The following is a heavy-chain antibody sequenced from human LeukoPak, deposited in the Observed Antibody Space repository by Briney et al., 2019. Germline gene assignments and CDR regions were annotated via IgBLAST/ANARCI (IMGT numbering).Heavy chain of an antibody. V-gene: IGHV3-74*01. CDR1: GFTFSSYK. D-gene: IGHD3-3*01. CDR2: ISSDGSST. J-gene: IGHJ4*02. CDR3: ARDYDFWSGYPSYFDY. Sequence: PGGSLRLSCAASGFTFSSYKMHWVRQAPGKGLVWVSRISSDGSSTNYADSVKGRFTISRDNAKNTLYLQMNSLRAEDTAVYYCARDYDFWSGYPSYFDYWGQGTLVPVSS.